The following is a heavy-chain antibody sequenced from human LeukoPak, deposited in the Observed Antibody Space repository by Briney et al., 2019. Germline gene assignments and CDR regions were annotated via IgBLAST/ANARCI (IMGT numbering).Heavy chain of an antibody. Sequence: SETLSLTCSVSGGSITSLYWSWVRQPPGKGLGYVGYVHHTGVTNYNPSLRGRVTVSMDASKNQFYLKLNSVTAADTAVYYCVRSATIAVFRYGMDVWGQGTTVTVSS. CDR1: GGSITSLY. CDR2: VHHTGVT. V-gene: IGHV4-59*11. D-gene: IGHD6-19*01. J-gene: IGHJ6*02. CDR3: VRSATIAVFRYGMDV.